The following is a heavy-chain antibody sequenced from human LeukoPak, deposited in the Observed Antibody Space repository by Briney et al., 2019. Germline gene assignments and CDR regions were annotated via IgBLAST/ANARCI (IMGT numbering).Heavy chain of an antibody. CDR2: ISAYNGNT. J-gene: IGHJ6*03. CDR1: DYTFTSYG. V-gene: IGHV1-18*01. CDR3: ARGSNVYYYMDV. Sequence: ASAKVSCKASDYTFTSYGISWVRQAPGQGLEWMGWISAYNGNTNYAQKLQGRVTMTTDTSTSTAYMELRSLRSDDTAVYYCARGSNVYYYMDVWGKGTTVTVSS. D-gene: IGHD4-11*01.